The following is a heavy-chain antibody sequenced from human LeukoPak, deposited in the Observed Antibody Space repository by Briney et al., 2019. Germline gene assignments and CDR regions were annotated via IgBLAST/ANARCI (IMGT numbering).Heavy chain of an antibody. Sequence: HPGGSLRLSCAASGFTFSSYAMSWVRQAPGKGLEWVSAISGSGGSTYCADSVKGRFTISRDSSKNTLYLQMNSLRAEDTAVYYWPKVGKAAAKPTKSSLTSGGRGPLATVS. V-gene: IGHV3-23*01. CDR1: GFTFSSYA. J-gene: IGHJ4*02. CDR2: ISGSGGST. CDR3: PKVGKAAAKPTKSSLTS. D-gene: IGHD6-13*01.